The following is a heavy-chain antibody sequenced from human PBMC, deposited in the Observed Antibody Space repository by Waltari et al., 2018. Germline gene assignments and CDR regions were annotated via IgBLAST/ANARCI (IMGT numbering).Heavy chain of an antibody. CDR2: INHSGST. Sequence: QVQLQQWGAGLLKPSDTLSLTCAVYGGSFSGYYWSWIRQPPGKGLEWIGEINHSGSTNYNPSLKSRVTISVDTSKNQFSLKLSSVTAADTAVYYCARGLRIYGDYVSRYYYGMDVWGQGTTVTVSS. D-gene: IGHD4-17*01. CDR1: GGSFSGYY. CDR3: ARGLRIYGDYVSRYYYGMDV. J-gene: IGHJ6*02. V-gene: IGHV4-34*01.